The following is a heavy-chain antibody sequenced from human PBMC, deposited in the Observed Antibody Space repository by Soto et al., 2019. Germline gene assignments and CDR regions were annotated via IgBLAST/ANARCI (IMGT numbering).Heavy chain of an antibody. J-gene: IGHJ6*02. D-gene: IGHD6-13*01. CDR2: IWYDGSNK. V-gene: IGHV3-33*01. CDR3: ARVEQQLYYGMDV. CDR1: GFTFSSYG. Sequence: GSLRLSGTASGFTFSSYGMHWVRQAPGKGLEWVAVIWYDGSNKYYADSVKGRFTISRDNSKNTLYLQMNSLRAEDTAVYYCARVEQQLYYGMDVWGQGTTVTVYS.